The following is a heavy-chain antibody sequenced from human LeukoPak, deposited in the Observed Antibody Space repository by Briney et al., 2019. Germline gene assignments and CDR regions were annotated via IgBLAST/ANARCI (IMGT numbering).Heavy chain of an antibody. CDR1: GGSISGGDYY. CDR3: ARDGGSGKFDY. J-gene: IGHJ4*02. D-gene: IGHD3-10*01. V-gene: IGHV4-30-4*01. Sequence: SETLSLTCTVSGGSISGGDYYWSWIRQSPGKGLEWIGYLNYRRNTYYNPSLMSRITLSIDTSKNQFSLKLNSVTAADTAVYYCARDGGSGKFDYWGQGTLVTVSS. CDR2: LNYRRNT.